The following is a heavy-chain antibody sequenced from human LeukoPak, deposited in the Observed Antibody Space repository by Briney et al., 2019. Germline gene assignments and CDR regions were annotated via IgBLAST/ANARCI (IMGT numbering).Heavy chain of an antibody. J-gene: IGHJ6*02. Sequence: GGSLRLSCAASGFTSSNYAMHWVRQAPGKGLEWVTVISYDGGNKYYADSVKGRFTISRDNSKNTLYLQMNSLRDEDTAVYYCARDRGAAAGAGGMDVWGQGTTVTVSS. CDR3: ARDRGAAAGAGGMDV. D-gene: IGHD6-13*01. CDR1: GFTSSNYA. CDR2: ISYDGGNK. V-gene: IGHV3-30*04.